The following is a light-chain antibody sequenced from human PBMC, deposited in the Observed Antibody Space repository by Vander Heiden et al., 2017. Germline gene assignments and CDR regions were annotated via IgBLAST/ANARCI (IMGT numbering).Light chain of an antibody. J-gene: IGKJ4*01. CDR1: QSISSY. CDR3: QQSDSTPRT. Sequence: ITQSLSSLSASVGDRVTITCRASQSISSYLNWYQQKPGKAPKLLIYAASSLQSGVPSRFSGSESGTDFTLTISRLQPEDFATYYCQQSDSTPRTFGGGTKVEIK. CDR2: AAS. V-gene: IGKV1-39*01.